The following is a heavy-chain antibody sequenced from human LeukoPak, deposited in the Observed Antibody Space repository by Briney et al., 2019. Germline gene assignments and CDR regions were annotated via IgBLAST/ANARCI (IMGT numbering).Heavy chain of an antibody. J-gene: IGHJ6*03. CDR2: IYTSGST. D-gene: IGHD6-19*01. V-gene: IGHV4-61*02. CDR1: GGSISSGSYY. CDR3: ARTVAGAYYMDV. Sequence: PSQTLSLTCTVSGGSISSGSYYWSWIRQPAGKGLEWIGRIYTSGSTNYNPSLKSRVTISVDTSKNQFSLKLSSVTAAYTAVYYCARTVAGAYYMDVWGQGTTVIVSS.